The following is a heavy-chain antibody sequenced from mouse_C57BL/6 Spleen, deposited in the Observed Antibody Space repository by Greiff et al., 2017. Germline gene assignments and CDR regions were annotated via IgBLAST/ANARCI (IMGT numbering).Heavy chain of an antibody. CDR3: ARTGDYGSHWYFDV. CDR1: GYSFTDYN. J-gene: IGHJ1*03. V-gene: IGHV1-39*01. Sequence: VQLKQSGPELVKPGASVKISCKASGYSFTDYNMNWVKQSNGKSLEWIGVINPNYGTTSYNQKFKGKATLTVDQSSSTAYMQLNSLTSEDSAVCYCARTGDYGSHWYFDVWGTGTTVTVSS. D-gene: IGHD1-1*01. CDR2: INPNYGTT.